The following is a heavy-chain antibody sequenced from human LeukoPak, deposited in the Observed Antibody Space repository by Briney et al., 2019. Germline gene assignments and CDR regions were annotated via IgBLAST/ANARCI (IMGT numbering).Heavy chain of an antibody. Sequence: GGSLRLSCAVSGFSFSSYWMSWVRQTPGKGLEWVANINRDGSEKYYVDSVKGRFTISRDNAKNSLSLQMNSLRAEDTAVYYCARDPYNGYYGDDYYYYMDVWGKGTTVTISS. J-gene: IGHJ6*03. CDR3: ARDPYNGYYGDDYYYYMDV. V-gene: IGHV3-7*01. D-gene: IGHD4-17*01. CDR1: GFSFSSYW. CDR2: INRDGSEK.